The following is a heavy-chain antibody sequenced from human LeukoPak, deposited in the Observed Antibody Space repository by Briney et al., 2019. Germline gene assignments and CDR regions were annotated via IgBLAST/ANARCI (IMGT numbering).Heavy chain of an antibody. Sequence: VASVKVSCKVSGYTLTELSMHWVRQAPGKGLEWMGGFDPEDGETIYAQKFQGRVTMTEDTSTDTAYMELSSLRSEDTAVYYCATLGPNTYCYDSNTNTNSYWGQGTLVTVSS. CDR2: FDPEDGET. V-gene: IGHV1-24*01. CDR3: ATLGPNTYCYDSNTNTNSY. D-gene: IGHD3-22*01. J-gene: IGHJ4*02. CDR1: GYTLTELS.